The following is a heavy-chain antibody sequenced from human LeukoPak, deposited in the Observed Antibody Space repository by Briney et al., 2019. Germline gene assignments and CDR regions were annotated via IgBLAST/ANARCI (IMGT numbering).Heavy chain of an antibody. Sequence: SETLCLTCTVSGGSINSGGYYWGWIRQPPGKGLEWIGNIYYSGSTYYNSSLESRVTISVDTSKNHFSLKLSSVTAADTAVYYCARATGWGILTGYYRTFDYWGQGTLVTVSS. J-gene: IGHJ4*02. CDR2: IYYSGST. D-gene: IGHD3-9*01. CDR3: ARATGWGILTGYYRTFDY. V-gene: IGHV4-39*07. CDR1: GGSINSGGYY.